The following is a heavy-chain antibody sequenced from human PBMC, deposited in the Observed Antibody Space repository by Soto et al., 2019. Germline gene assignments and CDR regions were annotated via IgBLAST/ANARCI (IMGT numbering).Heavy chain of an antibody. V-gene: IGHV3-11*01. Sequence: GGSLRLSCAASGFTFSDSYMSWIRQAPGKGLEWISYITFSGNTVYYADSLKGRFTISRDNAKNSLYLQMNRLRAEDTAVYYCARVSWREKYGMDVWGQGTTVTSP. J-gene: IGHJ6*02. CDR2: ITFSGNTV. CDR1: GFTFSDSY. CDR3: ARVSWREKYGMDV.